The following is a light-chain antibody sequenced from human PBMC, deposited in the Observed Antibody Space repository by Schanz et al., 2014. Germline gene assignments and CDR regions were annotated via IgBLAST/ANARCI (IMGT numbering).Light chain of an antibody. CDR2: GAS. V-gene: IGKV3-15*01. CDR1: QSVSSN. CDR3: QQYDSSPTVT. Sequence: ETVMTQSPATLSVSPGERATLSCRASQSVSSNLAWYQQKPGQAPRLVIYGASTRATGIPARFSGSGSGTEFTLTISSLQSEDFAVYYCQQYDSSPTVTFGGGTKVEIK. J-gene: IGKJ4*01.